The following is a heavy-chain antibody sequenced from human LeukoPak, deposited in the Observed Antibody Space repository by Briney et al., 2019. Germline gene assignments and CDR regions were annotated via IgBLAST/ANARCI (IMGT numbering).Heavy chain of an antibody. Sequence: PGESLKISCKGSGYSFTSYWIGWVRQMPGKGLEWMGIIYPGDSDTRYSPSFQGQVTISADKSISTAYLQWSSLKASDTAMYYCARDLPLGYSHRRGFDPWGQGTLVTVSS. CDR1: GYSFTSYW. V-gene: IGHV5-51*01. J-gene: IGHJ5*02. CDR2: IYPGDSDT. CDR3: ARDLPLGYSHRRGFDP. D-gene: IGHD1-26*01.